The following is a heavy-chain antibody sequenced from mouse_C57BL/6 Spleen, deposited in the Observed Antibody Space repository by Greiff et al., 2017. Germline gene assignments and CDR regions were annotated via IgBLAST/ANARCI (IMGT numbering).Heavy chain of an antibody. CDR2: IYPGSGST. D-gene: IGHD3-2*02. CDR3: ARDSSGYGPFDY. J-gene: IGHJ2*01. V-gene: IGHV1-55*01. Sequence: QVQLQQPGAELVKPGASVKMSCKASGYTFTSYWITWVKQRPGQGLEWIGDIYPGSGSTNYNEKFKSKATLTVDTSSSTAYMQLSSLTSEDSAVYYCARDSSGYGPFDYWGQGTTLTVSS. CDR1: GYTFTSYW.